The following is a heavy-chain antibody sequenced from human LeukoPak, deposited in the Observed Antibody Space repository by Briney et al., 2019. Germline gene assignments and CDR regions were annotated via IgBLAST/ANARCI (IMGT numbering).Heavy chain of an antibody. V-gene: IGHV3-30*18. J-gene: IGHJ3*01. CDR3: AKDSDIAVAGSDDALDV. CDR1: GFTFSSYG. Sequence: GGSLRLSCAASGFTFSSYGMHWVRQTPGKGLEWVTLISFDGSIEYYVDSVKGRFTISRDNSKNTLFLQMNSLRPEDTAVYYCAKDSDIAVAGSDDALDVWGQGTMVTVSS. CDR2: ISFDGSIE. D-gene: IGHD6-19*01.